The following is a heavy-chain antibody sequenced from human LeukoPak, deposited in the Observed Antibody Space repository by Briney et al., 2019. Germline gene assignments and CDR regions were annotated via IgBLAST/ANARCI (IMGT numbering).Heavy chain of an antibody. CDR2: ISAYNGNT. Sequence: ASVKVSCKASGYTFTSYGISWVRQAPGQGLEWMGWISAYNGNTNYAQKLQGRVTMTTDTSTSTAYMELSSLRSEDTAVYYCARDLYSGCDYSGWFDPWGQGTLVTVSS. CDR1: GYTFTSYG. V-gene: IGHV1-18*01. CDR3: ARDLYSGCDYSGWFDP. J-gene: IGHJ5*02. D-gene: IGHD5-12*01.